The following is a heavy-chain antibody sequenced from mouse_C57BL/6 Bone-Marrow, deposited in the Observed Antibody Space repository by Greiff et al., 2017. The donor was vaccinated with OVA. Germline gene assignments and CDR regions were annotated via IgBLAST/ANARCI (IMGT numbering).Heavy chain of an antibody. Sequence: QVQLQQPGTELVKPGASVKLSCKASGYTFTSYWMHWVKQRPGQGLEWIGNINPSNGGTNYNEKFKSKATLTVDKSSSTAYMQLSSLTSEDSAVDYCARWGSLWYAMDYWGQGTSVTVSS. CDR1: GYTFTSYW. CDR3: ARWGSLWYAMDY. J-gene: IGHJ4*01. D-gene: IGHD1-1*02. V-gene: IGHV1-53*01. CDR2: INPSNGGT.